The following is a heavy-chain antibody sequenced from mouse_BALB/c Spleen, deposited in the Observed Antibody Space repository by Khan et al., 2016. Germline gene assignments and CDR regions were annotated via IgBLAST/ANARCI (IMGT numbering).Heavy chain of an antibody. V-gene: IGHV1S135*01. Sequence: VQLQQSGPELEKPGHSVKISCKASGYSFTGYNMNWVKQSHGKSLEWIGNIDPYYGGTSYNQKFKGKATLTVDNSSSTAYMQLKSLTSDDSAVYYCAREITTSAMDYWGQGTSVTVSA. CDR3: AREITTSAMDY. CDR2: IDPYYGGT. CDR1: GYSFTGYN. D-gene: IGHD2-12*01. J-gene: IGHJ4*01.